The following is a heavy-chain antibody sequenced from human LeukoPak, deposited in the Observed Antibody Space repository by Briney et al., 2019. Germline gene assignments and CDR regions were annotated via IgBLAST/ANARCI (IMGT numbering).Heavy chain of an antibody. CDR1: GGSISHSY. D-gene: IGHD2-2*01. Sequence: PSETLSLTCTVSGGSISHSYWTWIRQPAGKGLEWIGRIYTSGSTNYSPSLKSRVTISIDESKNQFSLKLSSVTAADTAVYYCARVVPTAMGWFDHWGQGTLVTVSS. CDR3: ARVVPTAMGWFDH. CDR2: IYTSGST. J-gene: IGHJ5*02. V-gene: IGHV4-4*07.